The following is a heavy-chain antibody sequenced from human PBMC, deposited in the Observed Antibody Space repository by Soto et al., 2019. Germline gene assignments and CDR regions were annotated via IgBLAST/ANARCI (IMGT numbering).Heavy chain of an antibody. D-gene: IGHD5-12*01. CDR3: ARGRRGGYDCQDY. CDR1: GFTFSSYS. Sequence: EVQLVESGGGLVKPGGSLRLSCAASGFTFSSYSMNWVRQAPGKGLEWVSSISSSSSYIYYAVSVKGRFTISRDNAKNSLYLQMNSLRAEDTAVYYCARGRRGGYDCQDYWGQGTLVTVSS. J-gene: IGHJ4*02. V-gene: IGHV3-21*01. CDR2: ISSSSSYI.